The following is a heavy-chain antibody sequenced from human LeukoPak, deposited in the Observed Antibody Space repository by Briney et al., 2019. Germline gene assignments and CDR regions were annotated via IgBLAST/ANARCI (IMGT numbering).Heavy chain of an antibody. Sequence: SETLSLTCTVSGGSISSGGYYWSWIRQPPGKGLEWIGYIYYSGSTYYNPSLKSRVTISVDTSKNQFSLKLSSVTAADTAVYYCARENFDAFDIWGQGTMVTVSS. V-gene: IGHV4-61*08. CDR3: ARENFDAFDI. CDR2: IYYSGST. J-gene: IGHJ3*02. CDR1: GGSISSGGYY.